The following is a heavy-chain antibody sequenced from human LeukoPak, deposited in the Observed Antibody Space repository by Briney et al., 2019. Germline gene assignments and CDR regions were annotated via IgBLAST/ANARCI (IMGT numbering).Heavy chain of an antibody. CDR2: IDTGGST. CDR1: GGSISSHY. CDR3: ARDNNGLYYFKY. J-gene: IGHJ4*02. D-gene: IGHD1/OR15-1a*01. Sequence: SETLSLTCTVSGGSISSHYWSWIRQPAGKGLEWIGRIDTGGSTKYNPSLKSRVTMSVDTSKNQFSLNLSSVTAADTAVYYCARDNNGLYYFKYWGQGTLVTVSS. V-gene: IGHV4-4*07.